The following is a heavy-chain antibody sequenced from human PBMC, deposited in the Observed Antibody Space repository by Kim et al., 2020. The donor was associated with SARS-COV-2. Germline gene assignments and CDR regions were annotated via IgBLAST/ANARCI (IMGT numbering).Heavy chain of an antibody. D-gene: IGHD6-25*01. J-gene: IGHJ4*02. V-gene: IGHV3-33*01. CDR2: IWYDGSNK. Sequence: GGSLRLSCAASGFSFSSYPMHWVRQAPGKGLEWVALIWYDGSNKYYADSMKGRFTISRDNSKNTLYLQMNNVTAEDTAVYFCATDPAAASIWGQGTLVTV. CDR3: ATDPAAASI. CDR1: GFSFSSYP.